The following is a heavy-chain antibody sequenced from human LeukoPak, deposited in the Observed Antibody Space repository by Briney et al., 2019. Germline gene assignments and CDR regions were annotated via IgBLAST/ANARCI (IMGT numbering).Heavy chain of an antibody. CDR1: GGSISSSNW. Sequence: PSETLSLTCAVSGGSISSSNWWSWVRQPPGKGLEWIGEIYHGESTNYNPSLKSRVTISVDKSKNQFSLKLSSVTAADTAVYYCARGHSSGWYFDYWGQGTPVTVSS. D-gene: IGHD6-19*01. CDR2: IYHGEST. CDR3: ARGHSSGWYFDY. J-gene: IGHJ4*02. V-gene: IGHV4-4*02.